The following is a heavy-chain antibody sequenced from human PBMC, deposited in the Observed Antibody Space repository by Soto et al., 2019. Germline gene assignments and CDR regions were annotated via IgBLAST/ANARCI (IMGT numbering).Heavy chain of an antibody. Sequence: SETLSLTCAVSGGSISSGGYSWSWIRQPPGKGLEWIGYIYHSGSTYYNPSLKSRVTISVDRSKNQFSLKLSSVTAADTAVYYCARGDYYYGLVWGQGTLVTASS. V-gene: IGHV4-30-2*01. CDR1: GGSISSGGYS. CDR3: ARGDYYYGLV. D-gene: IGHD3-10*01. J-gene: IGHJ4*02. CDR2: IYHSGST.